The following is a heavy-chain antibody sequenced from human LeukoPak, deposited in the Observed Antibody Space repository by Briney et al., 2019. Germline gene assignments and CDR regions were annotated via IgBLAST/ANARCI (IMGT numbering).Heavy chain of an antibody. CDR3: ASFYCSGGSCYQYFSYYYMDV. Sequence: SETLSLTCTVSGGSINSGTYYWGWIRQPPGKGLEWIGSIFYSGNTYFHPSLKSRVTISVDTSKNQFSLKLNSVTAADTAVYYCASFYCSGGSCYQYFSYYYMDVWGKGTTVTISS. CDR1: GGSINSGTYY. CDR2: IFYSGNT. J-gene: IGHJ6*03. D-gene: IGHD2-15*01. V-gene: IGHV4-39*01.